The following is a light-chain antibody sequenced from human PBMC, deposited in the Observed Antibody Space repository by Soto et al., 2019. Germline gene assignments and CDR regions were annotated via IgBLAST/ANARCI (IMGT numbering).Light chain of an antibody. CDR2: DIN. J-gene: IGLJ7*01. V-gene: IGLV7-46*01. Sequence: QAVVTQEPSLTVSPGGTVTLTCGSSTGTVTSGHYPSWFPVKPAQAPRTLLYDINNKHSWTPARFSGSLLGGKAALTLSGAQPEDEADYYCMLSYSGPSIFGGGTQLTVL. CDR1: TGTVTSGHY. CDR3: MLSYSGPSI.